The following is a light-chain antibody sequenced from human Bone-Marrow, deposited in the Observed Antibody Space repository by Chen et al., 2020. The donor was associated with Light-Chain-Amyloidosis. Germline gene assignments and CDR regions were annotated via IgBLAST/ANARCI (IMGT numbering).Light chain of an antibody. J-gene: IGKJ4*01. CDR3: QQYGTSPLT. Sequence: EIVLTQSPGTLSLSPGEGANLSCRASQTLSSNYLTWYQHKFGQAPRLLIYGSSNRATGIPDRFTGSGSGTDFTLTINRLEPEDFAMYYCQQYGTSPLTFGGGTKVEIK. CDR2: GSS. CDR1: QTLSSNY. V-gene: IGKV3-20*01.